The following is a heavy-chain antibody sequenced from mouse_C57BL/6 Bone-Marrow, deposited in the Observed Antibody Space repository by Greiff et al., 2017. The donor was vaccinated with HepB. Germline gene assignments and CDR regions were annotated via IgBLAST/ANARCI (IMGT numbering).Heavy chain of an antibody. CDR2: INPNNGGT. J-gene: IGHJ4*01. CDR1: GYTFTDYN. Sequence: EVQLQQSGPELVKPGASVKMSCKASGYTFTDYNMHWVKQSHGKSLEWIGYINPNNGGTSYNQKFKGKATLTVNKSSSTAYMELRSLTSEDSAVYYCASPDYYCGSYYAMDYWGQGTSVTVSS. V-gene: IGHV1-22*01. D-gene: IGHD1-1*01. CDR3: ASPDYYCGSYYAMDY.